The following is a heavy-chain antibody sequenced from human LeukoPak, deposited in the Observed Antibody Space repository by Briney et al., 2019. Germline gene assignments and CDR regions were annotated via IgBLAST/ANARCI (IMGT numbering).Heavy chain of an antibody. V-gene: IGHV1-69*05. CDR1: GGTFSSYA. CDR3: ARENGGYSGYDGDY. CDR2: IIPIFGTA. D-gene: IGHD5-12*01. Sequence: SVKVSCKASGGTFSSYAISWVRQAPGQGLEWMGGIIPIFGTANYAQKFPGRVTITTDESTSTAYMELSSLRSDDTAVYYCARENGGYSGYDGDYWGQGTLVTVSS. J-gene: IGHJ4*02.